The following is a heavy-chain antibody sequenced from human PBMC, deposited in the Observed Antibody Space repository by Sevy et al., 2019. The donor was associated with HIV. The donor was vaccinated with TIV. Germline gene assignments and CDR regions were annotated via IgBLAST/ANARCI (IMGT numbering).Heavy chain of an antibody. CDR2: ISAKNEKT. V-gene: IGHV1-18*04. J-gene: IGHJ4*02. D-gene: IGHD3-22*01. Sequence: ASVKVSCKASGYTFTTYGISWVRQAPGQGLEWLGWISAKNEKTDYAQRFKGRVTMTSDTTTRTVYMELRSLRSDDTAVYYCARDEVTMIMPAQYWAQGTLVTVSS. CDR3: ARDEVTMIMPAQY. CDR1: GYTFTTYG.